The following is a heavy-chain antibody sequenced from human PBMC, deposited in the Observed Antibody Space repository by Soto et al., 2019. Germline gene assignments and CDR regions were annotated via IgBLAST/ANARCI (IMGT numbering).Heavy chain of an antibody. D-gene: IGHD3-3*02. CDR3: ASPKIAFYNWFDP. V-gene: IGHV4-39*01. CDR2: IYYSGYT. CDR1: GGSINRSLYY. Sequence: PSETLSLTCTVSGGSINRSLYYWGWIRQPPGKGLEWIGNIYYSGYTDYNPSLKSRVTISVDTSKNQFSLKLSSVTAADTAVYYCASPKIAFYNWFDPWGQGTLVTVSS. J-gene: IGHJ5*02.